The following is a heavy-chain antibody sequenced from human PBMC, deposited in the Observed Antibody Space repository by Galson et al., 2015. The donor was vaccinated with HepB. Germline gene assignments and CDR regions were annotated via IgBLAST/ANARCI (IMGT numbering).Heavy chain of an antibody. Sequence: SLRLSCAASGFTFSSYAMHWVRQAPGKGLEWVSSISSSSSYIYYADSVKGRFTISRDNAKNSLYLQMNSLRAEDTAVYYCARDPGYCSSTSCPSDYWGQGTLVTVSS. CDR3: ARDPGYCSSTSCPSDY. V-gene: IGHV3-21*01. D-gene: IGHD2-2*03. CDR2: ISSSSSYI. J-gene: IGHJ4*02. CDR1: GFTFSSYA.